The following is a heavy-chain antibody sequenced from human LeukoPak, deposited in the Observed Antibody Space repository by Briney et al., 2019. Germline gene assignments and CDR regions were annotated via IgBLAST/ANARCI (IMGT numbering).Heavy chain of an antibody. V-gene: IGHV1-18*01. CDR2: ITTYNGNT. D-gene: IGHD4-17*01. Sequence: GASVKASCKPSGYTFTSYPISWVRQAPGQRLEWMGWITTYNGNTNSAQKLQGRVTMTTDTSTSTAYMDLRGLRSDDTAVYYCARGYDYGDYVGDFDYWGQGTLVTVSS. J-gene: IGHJ4*02. CDR3: ARGYDYGDYVGDFDY. CDR1: GYTFTSYP.